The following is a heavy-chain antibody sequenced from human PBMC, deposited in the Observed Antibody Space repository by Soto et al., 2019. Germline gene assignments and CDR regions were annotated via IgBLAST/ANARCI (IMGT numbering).Heavy chain of an antibody. CDR3: ASHRRDSSSWYLNAFDI. CDR1: GYTFTSYG. D-gene: IGHD6-13*01. Sequence: ASVKVSCKASGYTFTSYGISCVRQAPGQGLEWMGWISAYNGNTNYAQKLQGRVTMTTDTSTSTAYMELRSLRSDDTAVYYCASHRRDSSSWYLNAFDIWGQGTMVTVSS. V-gene: IGHV1-18*01. J-gene: IGHJ3*02. CDR2: ISAYNGNT.